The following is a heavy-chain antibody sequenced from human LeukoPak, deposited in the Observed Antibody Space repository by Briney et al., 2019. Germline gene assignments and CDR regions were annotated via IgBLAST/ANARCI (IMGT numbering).Heavy chain of an antibody. CDR3: AKGGDCSSTSCYLVDY. J-gene: IGHJ4*02. V-gene: IGHV3-23*01. CDR2: ISGSGGST. Sequence: GGSLRLSCTVSGFTLDDYAMHWVRLAPGKGLEWVSAISGSGGSTYYAVSVKGRFTISRDNSKNTLYLQMNSLRAEDTAVYYCAKGGDCSSTSCYLVDYWGQGTLVTVSS. CDR1: GFTLDDYA. D-gene: IGHD2-2*01.